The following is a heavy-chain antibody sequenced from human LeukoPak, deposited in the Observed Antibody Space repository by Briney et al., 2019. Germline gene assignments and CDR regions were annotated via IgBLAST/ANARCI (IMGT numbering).Heavy chain of an antibody. D-gene: IGHD6-13*01. J-gene: IGHJ6*02. CDR2: ISAYNGNT. CDR3: ARDDSSSWFYLYYYYGMDV. V-gene: IGHV1-18*01. Sequence: ASVKVSCKASGYTFTSYGISWVRQAPGQGLEWMGWISAYNGNTNYAQKLQGRVTMTTDTSTSTAYMELRSLRSDDTAVYYCARDDSSSWFYLYYYYGMDVWGRGTTVTVSS. CDR1: GYTFTSYG.